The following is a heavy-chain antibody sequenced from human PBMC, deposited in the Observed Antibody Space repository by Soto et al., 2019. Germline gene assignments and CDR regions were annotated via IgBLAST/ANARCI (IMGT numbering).Heavy chain of an antibody. CDR3: AKDPRGIVGAGAWLDS. J-gene: IGHJ4*02. Sequence: GGSLRLSCAASGFSFSSYAIHWVRQAPGKGLEWVAVISYDGSDMYYGDSVKGRFTISRDNSNNTLYLQMNSLRPDDTALYYCAKDPRGIVGAGAWLDSWGQGTL. CDR2: ISYDGSDM. CDR1: GFSFSSYA. D-gene: IGHD1-26*01. V-gene: IGHV3-30*18.